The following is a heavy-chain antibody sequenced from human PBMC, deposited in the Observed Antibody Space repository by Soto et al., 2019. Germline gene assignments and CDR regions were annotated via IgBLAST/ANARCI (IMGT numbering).Heavy chain of an antibody. CDR1: GFTFSSYW. D-gene: IGHD4-17*01. CDR3: ARDLSTVTTDYFDY. J-gene: IGHJ4*02. Sequence: EVQLVESGGGLVQPGGSLRLSCAASGFTFSSYWMSWVRQAPGKGLEWVANIKQDGSEKYYVDSVKGRFTISRDNAKNSLYLQMNSLRAEDTAVYYCARDLSTVTTDYFDYWCQGTLVTVSS. CDR2: IKQDGSEK. V-gene: IGHV3-7*05.